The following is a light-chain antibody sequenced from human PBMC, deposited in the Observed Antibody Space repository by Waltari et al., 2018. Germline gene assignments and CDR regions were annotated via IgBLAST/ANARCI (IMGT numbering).Light chain of an antibody. Sequence: EIVMTQSPGTLSLSPGERATLSCRASQTFRGRYIMWYQQKSGQAPRLLIQGASKRAAGIPDRLSGSGSGTDFTLTISTVEPEDFAVYHCQHYGNSRWTFGQGT. V-gene: IGKV3-20*01. CDR2: GAS. J-gene: IGKJ1*01. CDR3: QHYGNSRWT. CDR1: QTFRGRY.